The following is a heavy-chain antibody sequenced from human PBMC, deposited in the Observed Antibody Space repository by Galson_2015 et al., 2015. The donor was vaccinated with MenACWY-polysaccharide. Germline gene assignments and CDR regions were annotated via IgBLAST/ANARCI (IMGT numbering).Heavy chain of an antibody. D-gene: IGHD3-22*01. V-gene: IGHV3-23*01. Sequence: SLRLSCAASGFTFSRYVMTWVRQAPGKGLEWVSAISESGDSTFYADSVKGRFTISRDKSENTLYLQMNSLRPEDTAVYFCARDLLDSSGYIRGSVFDLWGRGTLVTVSS. CDR1: GFTFSRYV. J-gene: IGHJ2*01. CDR2: ISESGDST. CDR3: ARDLLDSSGYIRGSVFDL.